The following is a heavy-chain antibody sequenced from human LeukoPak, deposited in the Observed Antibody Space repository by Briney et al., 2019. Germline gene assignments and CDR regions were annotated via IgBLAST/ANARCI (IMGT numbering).Heavy chain of an antibody. CDR2: IYYSGST. CDR1: GGSVSSGSYY. CDR3: ARGSNDFWSATPRGFDP. D-gene: IGHD3-3*01. Sequence: SETLSLTCTVSGGSVSSGSYYWSWIRQPPGKGLEWIGYIYYSGSTNYNPSLKSRVTISVDTSKNQFSLKLSSVTAADTAVYYCARGSNDFWSATPRGFDPWGQGTLVTVSS. J-gene: IGHJ5*02. V-gene: IGHV4-61*01.